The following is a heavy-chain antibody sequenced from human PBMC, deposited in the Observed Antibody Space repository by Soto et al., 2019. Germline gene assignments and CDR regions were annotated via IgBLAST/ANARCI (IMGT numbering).Heavy chain of an antibody. CDR3: AKDRSSGWYAEFDY. V-gene: IGHV3-9*01. CDR1: GFTFDDYA. Sequence: DVQLVESGGGLVQPGRSLRLSCAASGFTFDDYAMHWVRQGPGKGLEWVSGISWNSGIIGYADSVKGRFTISRDNAKNSLYLQMNSLRAEDTALYYCAKDRSSGWYAEFDYWGQGTLVTVSS. CDR2: ISWNSGII. J-gene: IGHJ4*02. D-gene: IGHD6-19*01.